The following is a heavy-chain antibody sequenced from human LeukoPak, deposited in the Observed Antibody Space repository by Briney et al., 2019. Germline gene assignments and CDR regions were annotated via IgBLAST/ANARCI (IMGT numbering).Heavy chain of an antibody. Sequence: ASVMVSCKASGYTFTSYYMHWVRQAPGQGLEWMGIINPSGGSTSYAQKFQGRVTMTRDTSISTAYMELSSLRSDDTAVYYCASLDYYDSSGFLHDYWGQGTLVTVS. CDR2: INPSGGST. J-gene: IGHJ4*02. V-gene: IGHV1-46*01. CDR1: GYTFTSYY. D-gene: IGHD3-22*01. CDR3: ASLDYYDSSGFLHDY.